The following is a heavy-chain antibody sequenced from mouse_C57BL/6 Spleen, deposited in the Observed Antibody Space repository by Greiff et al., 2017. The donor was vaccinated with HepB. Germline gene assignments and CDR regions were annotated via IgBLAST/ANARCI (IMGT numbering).Heavy chain of an antibody. J-gene: IGHJ1*03. CDR2: ISSGGSYT. D-gene: IGHD1-1*01. CDR1: GFTFSSYG. CDR3: ARGAYYYGSSYDWYFDV. Sequence: EVQLVESGGDLVKPGGSLKLSCAASGFTFSSYGMSWVRQTPDKRLEWVATISSGGSYTYYPDSVKGRFTISRDNAKNTLYLQMSSLKSEDTAMYYCARGAYYYGSSYDWYFDVWGTGTTVTVSS. V-gene: IGHV5-6*01.